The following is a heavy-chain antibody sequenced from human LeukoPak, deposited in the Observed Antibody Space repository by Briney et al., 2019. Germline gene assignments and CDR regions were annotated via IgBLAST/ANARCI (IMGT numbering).Heavy chain of an antibody. CDR3: TKVLVSSGWHGNFQH. CDR2: ISYDGSNR. V-gene: IGHV3-30-3*01. D-gene: IGHD6-19*01. Sequence: GRSLRLSCAASGFTFSSYAMHWVRQAPGKGLEWVAVISYDGSNRYYADSVKGRFTISRDNSKNTLYLQMNSLRAEDTALYYCTKVLVSSGWHGNFQHWGQGTLVTVSS. CDR1: GFTFSSYA. J-gene: IGHJ1*01.